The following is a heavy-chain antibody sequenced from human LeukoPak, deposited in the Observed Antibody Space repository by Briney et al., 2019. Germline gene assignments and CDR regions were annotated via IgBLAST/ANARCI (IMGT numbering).Heavy chain of an antibody. J-gene: IGHJ4*02. Sequence: GGSPRLSCAASGFSFRNYDIHWVREAPGKGLERVAVISFDGSNKYYEDSVKGRFTISRDNSRNTLYLQMNSLRAEGTAIYYCARWFGELFFDYCGQGTLVTVSS. CDR3: ARWFGELFFDY. CDR2: ISFDGSNK. CDR1: GFSFRNYD. V-gene: IGHV3-30*03. D-gene: IGHD3-10*01.